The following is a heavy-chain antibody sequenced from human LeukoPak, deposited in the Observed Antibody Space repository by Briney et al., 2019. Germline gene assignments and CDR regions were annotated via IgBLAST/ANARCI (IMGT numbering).Heavy chain of an antibody. Sequence: SEALSLTCTVSGGSISTTGYYWGWIRQPPGKGLDCIGSIYYSGSTYYNPSLKSRGTISVDTSKNQFSLKLSSVTAADTAVYYCARFGSNYFDYWGQGTLATVSS. CDR3: ARFGSNYFDY. J-gene: IGHJ4*02. CDR2: IYYSGST. V-gene: IGHV4-39*01. D-gene: IGHD3-3*01. CDR1: GGSISTTGYY.